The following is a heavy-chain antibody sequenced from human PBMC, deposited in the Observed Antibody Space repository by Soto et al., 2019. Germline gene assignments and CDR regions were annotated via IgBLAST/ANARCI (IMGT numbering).Heavy chain of an antibody. D-gene: IGHD1-1*01. J-gene: IGHJ6*02. CDR1: GYSFTSYW. V-gene: IGHV5-10-1*01. Sequence: GESLKISCKGSGYSFTSYWISWVRQMPGKGLEWMGRIDPSDSYTNYSPSFQGHVTISADKSISTAYLQWSSLKASDTAMYYCALGTPDFYYYGMDVWGQGATVTVSS. CDR3: ALGTPDFYYYGMDV. CDR2: IDPSDSYT.